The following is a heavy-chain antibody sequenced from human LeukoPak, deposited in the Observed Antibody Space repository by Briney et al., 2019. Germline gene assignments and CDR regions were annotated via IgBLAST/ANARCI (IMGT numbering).Heavy chain of an antibody. J-gene: IGHJ4*02. CDR2: IVPILGTT. D-gene: IGHD3-22*01. CDR3: ARALPPRGSYYYDSSGLFDY. CDR1: GGNFIHYA. V-gene: IGHV1-69*13. Sequence: GASVKVSCTASGGNFIHYAMSWVRQAPGQGLEWLGVIVPILGTTNYAQKFQGRVTITADESTSTAYMELSSLRSEDTAVYYCARALPPRGSYYYDSSGLFDYWGQGTLVTVSS.